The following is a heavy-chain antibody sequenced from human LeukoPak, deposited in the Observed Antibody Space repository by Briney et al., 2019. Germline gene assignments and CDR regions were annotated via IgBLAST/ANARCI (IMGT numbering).Heavy chain of an antibody. D-gene: IGHD3-10*01. V-gene: IGHV4-61*02. CDR1: GGSISSGSYY. CDR2: IYTSGST. CDR3: ARATGYYYGMDV. J-gene: IGHJ6*02. Sequence: SETLSLTCTVSGGSISSGSYYWSWIRQPAGKGLEWIGRIYTSGSTNYNPSLKSRVTISVDTSKNQFSLKLSSVTAADTAVYCCARATGYYYGMDVWGQGTTVTVSS.